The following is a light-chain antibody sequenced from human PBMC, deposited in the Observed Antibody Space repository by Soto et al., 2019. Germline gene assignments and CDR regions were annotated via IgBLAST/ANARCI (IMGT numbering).Light chain of an antibody. CDR1: SSDVGAYNL. CDR2: ECS. J-gene: IGLJ2*01. V-gene: IGLV2-23*01. CDR3: CSYAGSRTFV. Sequence: QSVLTQPASVSGSPEQSITISCTGTSSDVGAYNLVSWYQQHPGKAPRLIIYECSKRPSGFSHRFSGSKSDNTASLTISGLRAEDEAHYHCCSYAGSRTFVFGGGTKLTVL.